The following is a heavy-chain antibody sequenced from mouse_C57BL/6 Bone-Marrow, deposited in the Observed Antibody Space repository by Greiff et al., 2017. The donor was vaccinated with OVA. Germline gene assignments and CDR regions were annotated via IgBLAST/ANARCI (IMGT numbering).Heavy chain of an antibody. CDR1: GYTFTSYG. D-gene: IGHD1-1*02. CDR3: ARRGWSFDY. CDR2: IYPGSGNT. V-gene: IGHV1-81*01. J-gene: IGHJ2*01. Sequence: VQLQQSGAELARPGASVKLSCKASGYTFTSYGISWVKQRTGQGLEWIGEIYPGSGNTYYNEKFKGKATLTADKSSSTAYMELRSLTSEDSAVYFCARRGWSFDYWGQGTTLTVSS.